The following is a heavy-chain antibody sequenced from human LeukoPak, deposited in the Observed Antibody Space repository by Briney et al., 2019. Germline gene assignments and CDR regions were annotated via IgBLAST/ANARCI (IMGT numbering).Heavy chain of an antibody. CDR3: ARGDIVVVPAATGYMDV. D-gene: IGHD2-2*01. V-gene: IGHV1-2*02. CDR1: GYTFTGYF. CDR2: INPNSGGT. J-gene: IGHJ6*03. Sequence: ASVKVSCKASGYTFTGYFIHWVRQAPGPGLEWMGWINPNSGGTNYAQKFQGRVTMTRDTSISTAYMELSRLRSDDTAAYYCARGDIVVVPAATGYMDVWGKGTTVTISS.